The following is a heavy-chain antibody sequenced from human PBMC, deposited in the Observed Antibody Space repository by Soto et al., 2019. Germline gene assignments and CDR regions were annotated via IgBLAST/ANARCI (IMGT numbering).Heavy chain of an antibody. D-gene: IGHD3-3*01. J-gene: IGHJ5*02. V-gene: IGHV3-23*01. CDR1: GFPFSSYA. CDR3: AKQGDYDFWSPSNNWLDP. Sequence: GGSLRLSCAASGFPFSSYAVSWVRQAPGKGLEWVASVGGRGGSTYHADSVKGRFTVSRDNSKNTVYLQMNSLRAEDTAIYYCAKQGDYDFWSPSNNWLDPWGQGTLVTVSS. CDR2: VGGRGGST.